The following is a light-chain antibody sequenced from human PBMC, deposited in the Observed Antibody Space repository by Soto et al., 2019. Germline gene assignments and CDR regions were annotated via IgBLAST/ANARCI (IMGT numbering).Light chain of an antibody. CDR2: AAS. Sequence: DIQMTQSPTSVSASVGDRVTITCRAGQGVSTWLAWYLQRPGKAPKLLIYAASSLQSGVPARFSGSGSGTDFTLTNSSLQPEDFGTYYCQHANIYPFTFGQGTKLEMK. CDR1: QGVSTW. V-gene: IGKV1-12*01. CDR3: QHANIYPFT. J-gene: IGKJ2*01.